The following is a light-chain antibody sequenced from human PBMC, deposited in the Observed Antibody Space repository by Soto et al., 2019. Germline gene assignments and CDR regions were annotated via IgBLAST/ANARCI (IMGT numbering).Light chain of an antibody. CDR3: HQTYSTPQT. Sequence: DIQMTQSPSSLSASVGDRVTITCRAGQTVTDYLNCYQHKPGKAPKLLIYSSSTLQTGVPSRFSGSGSGTDFTLTITSLQPEDFGTYYCHQTYSTPQTFGQGTKVDIK. CDR2: SSS. J-gene: IGKJ1*01. V-gene: IGKV1-39*01. CDR1: QTVTDY.